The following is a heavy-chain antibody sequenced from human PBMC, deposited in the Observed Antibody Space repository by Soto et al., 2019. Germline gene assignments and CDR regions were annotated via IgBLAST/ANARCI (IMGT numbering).Heavy chain of an antibody. Sequence: ASVKLSCKASGYSFTSYDINWGRQATGQGLEWMGWMNPNSGNTGYAQKFQGRVTMTRNTSISTAYMELSSLRSEDTAVYYCARRCTYYYYYMDVWGKGTTVTVSS. CDR3: ARRCTYYYYYMDV. V-gene: IGHV1-8*01. CDR2: MNPNSGNT. CDR1: GYSFTSYD. J-gene: IGHJ6*03. D-gene: IGHD2-8*01.